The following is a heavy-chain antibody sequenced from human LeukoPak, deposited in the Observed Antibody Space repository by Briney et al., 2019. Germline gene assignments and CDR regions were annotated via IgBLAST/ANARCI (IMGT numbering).Heavy chain of an antibody. D-gene: IGHD1-26*01. CDR3: AKDRGSGSYYLYFDY. Sequence: GRSLRLSCAASGFTFSSYGMHWVRQAPGKGLEWVAGISYDGSNKYYADSVKGRFTISRDNSKNTLYLQMNSLRAEDTAVYYCAKDRGSGSYYLYFDYWGQGTLVTVSS. CDR2: ISYDGSNK. J-gene: IGHJ4*02. CDR1: GFTFSSYG. V-gene: IGHV3-30*18.